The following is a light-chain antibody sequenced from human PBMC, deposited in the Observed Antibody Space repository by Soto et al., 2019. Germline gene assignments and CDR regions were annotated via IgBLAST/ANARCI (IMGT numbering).Light chain of an antibody. V-gene: IGLV1-51*02. CDR3: ATCDIILRAGYV. CDR1: SSNIGNNY. Sequence: QSVLTQPPSVSAAPGQKVTISCSGSSSNIGNNYVSWYQQLPGTAPKLLIYENNKRPSGIPDRFSGSKSGTSATLGITGLQTGDEADYYSATCDIILRAGYVFRTGTKLPVL. J-gene: IGLJ1*01. CDR2: ENN.